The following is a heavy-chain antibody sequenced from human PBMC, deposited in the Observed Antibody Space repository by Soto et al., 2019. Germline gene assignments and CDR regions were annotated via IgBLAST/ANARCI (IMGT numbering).Heavy chain of an antibody. D-gene: IGHD4-4*01. J-gene: IGHJ6*02. Sequence: EVQLVESGGGLIQPGGSLRLSCAASGFTVSSHYMSWVRQAPGKGLEWVSVIYSGGSTYYADSVKGRFTISRDNSKNTLYLQMNSLRAEDTAVYYCAREVRLHGHYYYGMDVWGQGTTVTVSS. CDR1: GFTVSSHY. CDR3: AREVRLHGHYYYGMDV. V-gene: IGHV3-53*01. CDR2: IYSGGST.